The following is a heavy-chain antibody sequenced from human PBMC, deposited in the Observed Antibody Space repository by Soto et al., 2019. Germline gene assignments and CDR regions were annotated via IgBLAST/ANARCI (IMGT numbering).Heavy chain of an antibody. CDR1: GGSITSSKHY. CDR2: IYLSGFT. Sequence: SETLSLTCTVSGGSITSSKHYWSWIRQHPGKGLEWIGYIYLSGFTYSNPSLKSRVSMSIDTSKNEFSLKLSSVTAADTAVYYCARGVLDDFWSGYLYYHDSWGLGTLVTVS. V-gene: IGHV4-30-4*08. CDR3: ARGVLDDFWSGYLYYHDS. J-gene: IGHJ4*02. D-gene: IGHD3-3*01.